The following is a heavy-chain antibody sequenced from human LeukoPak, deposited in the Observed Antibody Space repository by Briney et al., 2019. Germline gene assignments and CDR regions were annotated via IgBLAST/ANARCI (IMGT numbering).Heavy chain of an antibody. CDR3: AREPAGYSSGWYAFDY. Sequence: SETLSLTCTVSGGSISSYYWSWIRQPPGKGLEWIGYIYYSGSTNYNPSLKSRVTISVDTSKNQFSLKLSSVIAADTAVYYCAREPAGYSSGWYAFDYWGQGTLVTVSS. CDR1: GGSISSYY. D-gene: IGHD6-19*01. J-gene: IGHJ4*02. CDR2: IYYSGST. V-gene: IGHV4-59*01.